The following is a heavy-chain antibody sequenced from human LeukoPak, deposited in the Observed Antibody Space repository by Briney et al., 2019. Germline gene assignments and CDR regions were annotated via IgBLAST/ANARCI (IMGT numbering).Heavy chain of an antibody. CDR1: GGSISPYY. D-gene: IGHD3-22*01. V-gene: IGHV4-59*01. J-gene: IGHJ4*02. CDR2: IYYSGST. CDR3: ARDSGYYYFDY. Sequence: SETLSLTCSVSGGSISPYYWSWIRQPPGKGLEWIGHIYYSGSTNYNPSLKSRVTISVDTSKNQLSLKLSSVTPADTAVYYCARDSGYYYFDYWGQGTLVTVSS.